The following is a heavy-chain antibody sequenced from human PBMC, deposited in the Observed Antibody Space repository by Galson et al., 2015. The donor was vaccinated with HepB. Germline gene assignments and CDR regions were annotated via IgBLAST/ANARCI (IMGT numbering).Heavy chain of an antibody. Sequence: SLRLSCAASGFTFDDYGMSWVRQAPGKGLEWVSGINWNGGSTGYADSVKGRFTISRDNAKNSLYLQMNSLRAEDTALYYCARGFDYGGNQGIDAFDIWGQGTMVTVSS. D-gene: IGHD4-23*01. CDR2: INWNGGST. J-gene: IGHJ3*02. CDR1: GFTFDDYG. V-gene: IGHV3-20*04. CDR3: ARGFDYGGNQGIDAFDI.